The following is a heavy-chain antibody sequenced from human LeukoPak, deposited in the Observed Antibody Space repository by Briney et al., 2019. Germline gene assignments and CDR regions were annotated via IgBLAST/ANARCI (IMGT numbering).Heavy chain of an antibody. J-gene: IGHJ4*02. CDR3: ARKKQQLDMN. D-gene: IGHD6-13*01. Sequence: GGSLRLSCAASGFTFSSYAMTWVRQAPGKGLEWVSSISGSGDYTNYAGSVKGRFTISRDNSKNTLYLQMNSLRAEDTAVYYCARKKQQLDMNWGQGTLVTVSS. CDR1: GFTFSSYA. CDR2: ISGSGDYT. V-gene: IGHV3-23*01.